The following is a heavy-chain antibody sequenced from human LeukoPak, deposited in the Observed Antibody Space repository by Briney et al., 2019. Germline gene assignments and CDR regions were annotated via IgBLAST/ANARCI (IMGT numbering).Heavy chain of an antibody. V-gene: IGHV3-23*01. D-gene: IGHD2-15*01. Sequence: GGSLRLSCAASGFTFSSYAMNWVRQAPGKGLEWVSAISGSGGSTYYADSVKGRFTISRDNSKNTLYLQMNSLRAEDTAVYYCAGHCSGGSCYRPDGNWGQGTLVTVSS. J-gene: IGHJ4*02. CDR2: ISGSGGST. CDR3: AGHCSGGSCYRPDGN. CDR1: GFTFSSYA.